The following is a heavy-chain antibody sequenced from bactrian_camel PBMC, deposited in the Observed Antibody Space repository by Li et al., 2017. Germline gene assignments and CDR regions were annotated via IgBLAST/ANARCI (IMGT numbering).Heavy chain of an antibody. CDR2: IDTDGST. CDR3: AAVRQRTYGYCTDSAFRYTY. D-gene: IGHD3*01. J-gene: IGHJ4*01. Sequence: VQLVESGGGSVKAGGSLTLTCVASGYTYNHYCMGWFRLAPGKAREGVAIIDTDGSTFYADSVAGRFTISQDNSKNTLSLQMNDLKPEDTAMYYCAAVRQRTYGYCTDSAFRYTYWGQGTQVTVS. V-gene: IGHV3S1*01. CDR1: GYTYNHYC.